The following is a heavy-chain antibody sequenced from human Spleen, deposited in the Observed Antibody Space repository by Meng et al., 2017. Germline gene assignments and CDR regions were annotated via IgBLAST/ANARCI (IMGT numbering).Heavy chain of an antibody. Sequence: SETLSLTCAVSGYSITGSYNWGWIRQSPGQGLEWIGEIPHSGSPDYNPSLKRRVTLSVDRSKNQFSLTLSSVTVADTGVYFCARGYRAYGSGSLGYWGQGTLVTVSS. D-gene: IGHD3-10*01. J-gene: IGHJ4*02. CDR1: GYSITGSYN. V-gene: IGHV4-38-2*01. CDR2: IPHSGSP. CDR3: ARGYRAYGSGSLGY.